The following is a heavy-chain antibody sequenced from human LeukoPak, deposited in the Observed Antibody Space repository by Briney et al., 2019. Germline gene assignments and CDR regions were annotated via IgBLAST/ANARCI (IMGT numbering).Heavy chain of an antibody. CDR1: GFTFSSYG. J-gene: IGHJ4*02. D-gene: IGHD5-18*01. Sequence: QPGRSLRLSCAASGFTFSSYGMHWVRQAPGKGLEWVAVISYDGSNKYYADSVKGRFTISRDNSKNTLHLQMNSLRAEDTAVYYCAKPKWIQLWFTFDYWGQGTLVTVSS. CDR2: ISYDGSNK. CDR3: AKPKWIQLWFTFDY. V-gene: IGHV3-30*18.